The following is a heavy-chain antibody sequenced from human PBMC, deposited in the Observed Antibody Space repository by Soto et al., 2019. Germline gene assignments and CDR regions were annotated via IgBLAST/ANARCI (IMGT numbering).Heavy chain of an antibody. CDR3: ARGDYDILTGYGGYFDY. V-gene: IGHV4-59*01. D-gene: IGHD3-9*01. CDR2: IYYSGST. CDR1: GGSISSYY. J-gene: IGHJ4*02. Sequence: QVQLQESGPGLVKPSETLSLTCTVSGGSISSYYWSWIRQPPGKGLEWIGYIYYSGSTNYNPSLKSRVTISVDTSKNQFSLKLSSVTAADTAVYYCARGDYDILTGYGGYFDYWGQGTLVTVSS.